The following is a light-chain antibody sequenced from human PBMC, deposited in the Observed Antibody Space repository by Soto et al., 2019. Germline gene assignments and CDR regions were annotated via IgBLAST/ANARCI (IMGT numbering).Light chain of an antibody. CDR2: EVS. J-gene: IGLJ3*02. CDR1: SSDVGHYNF. V-gene: IGLV2-14*01. Sequence: QSALTQAASVSGSPGQSITISCTGTSSDVGHYNFVSWYRQHPAKAPKLMIYEVSHRPSGVSNRFSGSKSGNTASLTISGLQAEDEADYYCSSYTRSSTLVFGGGTKLTVL. CDR3: SSYTRSSTLV.